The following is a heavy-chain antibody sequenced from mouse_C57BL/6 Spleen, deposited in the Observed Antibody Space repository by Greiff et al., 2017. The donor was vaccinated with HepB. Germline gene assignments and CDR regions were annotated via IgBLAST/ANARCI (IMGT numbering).Heavy chain of an antibody. J-gene: IGHJ3*01. CDR3: ASGDYYGSGSPRFAY. D-gene: IGHD1-1*01. V-gene: IGHV1-50*01. CDR1: GYTFTSYW. CDR2: IDPSDSYT. Sequence: QVQLQQPGAELVKPGASVKLSCKASGYTFTSYWMQWVKQRPGQGLEWIGEIDPSDSYTNYNQKFKGKATLTVDTSSSTAYMQLSILTSEDSAVYYCASGDYYGSGSPRFAYWGQGTLVTVSA.